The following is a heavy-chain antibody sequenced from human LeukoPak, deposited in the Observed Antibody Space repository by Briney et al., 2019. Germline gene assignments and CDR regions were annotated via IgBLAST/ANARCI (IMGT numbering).Heavy chain of an antibody. CDR3: VKDLNWAFDY. D-gene: IGHD3-16*01. CDR2: IRDDSDGT. V-gene: IGHV3-23*01. Sequence: GGSLRLSCAASGFTFNKSPMNWVRQAPGKGLEWISNIRDDSDGTTYADSVKGRFTISRDNSKNSLYLQINSLRAEDTAVYYCVKDLNWAFDYWGQGTLVTVSS. J-gene: IGHJ4*02. CDR1: GFTFNKSP.